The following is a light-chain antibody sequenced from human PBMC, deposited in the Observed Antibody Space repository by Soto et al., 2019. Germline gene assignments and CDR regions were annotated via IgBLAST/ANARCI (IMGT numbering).Light chain of an antibody. J-gene: IGKJ2*01. CDR2: KAS. CDR3: QEYNSYSPLT. Sequence: DLQMTQSPSTLSASVGDRVTITCRASQSISSSLAWYQQKPGKAPRLLIYKASNLEEGVPSRFSGSGSGTEFTLTISSLQPDDFATYYCQEYNSYSPLTFGQGTKLEI. CDR1: QSISSS. V-gene: IGKV1-5*03.